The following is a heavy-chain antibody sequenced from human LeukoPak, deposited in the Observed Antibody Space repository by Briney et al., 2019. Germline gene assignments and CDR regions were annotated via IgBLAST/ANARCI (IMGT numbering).Heavy chain of an antibody. V-gene: IGHV3-74*01. CDR1: GFTFSSYW. J-gene: IGHJ4*02. CDR3: AKFYDISTGYFDC. CDR2: TDSDGSTT. D-gene: IGHD3-9*01. Sequence: GGSLRLSCAASGFTFSSYWMHWVRQTPGKGLVWVSRTDSDGSTTSYADSVKGRFTISRDNSKNTLYLQMNSLRAEDTAVYYCAKFYDISTGYFDCWGQGTLVTVSS.